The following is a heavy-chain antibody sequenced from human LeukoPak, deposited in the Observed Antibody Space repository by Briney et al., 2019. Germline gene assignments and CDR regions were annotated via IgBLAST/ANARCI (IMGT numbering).Heavy chain of an antibody. Sequence: SVKVSCKAAGYTLSSYGISWVRQAPGQGLEWMGRIIPILGIANYAQKFQGRVTITADKSTSTAYMELSSLRSEDTAVYYCARDLIYSGYVPLGYWGQGTLVTVSS. CDR3: ARDLIYSGYVPLGY. CDR2: IIPILGIA. CDR1: GYTLSSYG. D-gene: IGHD5-12*01. J-gene: IGHJ4*02. V-gene: IGHV1-69*04.